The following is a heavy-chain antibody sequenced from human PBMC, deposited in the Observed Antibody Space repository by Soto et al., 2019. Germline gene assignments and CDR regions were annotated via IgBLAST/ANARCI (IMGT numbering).Heavy chain of an antibody. Sequence: ASVKVSCKASGYTFAAYAIHWVRQAPGQSLEWLGRINLGNGNTKYSHNFQDRVTITRDISASTAYMEVSSLRSEDTAIYYCARAPTSEATFSFDYWGQGTQVTVSS. CDR1: GYTFAAYA. V-gene: IGHV1-3*01. CDR3: ARAPTSEATFSFDY. J-gene: IGHJ4*02. D-gene: IGHD5-12*01. CDR2: INLGNGNT.